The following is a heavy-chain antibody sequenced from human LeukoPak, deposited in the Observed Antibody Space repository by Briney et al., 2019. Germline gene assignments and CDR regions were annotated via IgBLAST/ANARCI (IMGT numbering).Heavy chain of an antibody. J-gene: IGHJ3*02. CDR1: GFTFSSYW. CDR2: INSDGSST. CDR3: ARDLGYCSGGSCYLDAFDI. Sequence: GGSLRLSCAASGFTFSSYWMHWVRQAPGKGLVWVSRINSDGSSTSYADSVKGRFTISRDNAKNTLYLQMNSLRAEDTAVYYCARDLGYCSGGSCYLDAFDIWGQGTMVTVSS. V-gene: IGHV3-74*01. D-gene: IGHD2-15*01.